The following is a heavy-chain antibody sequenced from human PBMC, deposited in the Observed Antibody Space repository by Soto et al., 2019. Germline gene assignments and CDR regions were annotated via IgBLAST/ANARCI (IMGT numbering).Heavy chain of an antibody. D-gene: IGHD2-8*01. CDR3: ARARMDDLGYCTNGVCYRVYYFDY. CDR2: IYHSGST. V-gene: IGHV4-4*02. CDR1: GGSISSSNW. Sequence: SETLSLTCAVSGGSISSSNWWSWVRQPPGKGLEWIGEIYHSGSTNYNPSLKSRVTISVDKSKNQFSLKLSSVTAADTAVYYCARARMDDLGYCTNGVCYRVYYFDYWGQGTLVTVSS. J-gene: IGHJ4*02.